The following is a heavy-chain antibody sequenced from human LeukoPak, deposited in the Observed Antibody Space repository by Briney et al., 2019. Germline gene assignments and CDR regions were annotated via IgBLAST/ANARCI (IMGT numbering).Heavy chain of an antibody. J-gene: IGHJ3*01. Sequence: SETLSLTCTVSDGSISNYYWSWVRQPPGKGLEWIAYIDNSGSTNYNPSLRSRVTISIDTSRNQFSLKLRSVTAADTAVYYCARPHSSGWYGAFDVWGQGTTVTVSS. CDR1: DGSISNYY. D-gene: IGHD6-19*01. CDR2: IDNSGST. CDR3: ARPHSSGWYGAFDV. V-gene: IGHV4-4*08.